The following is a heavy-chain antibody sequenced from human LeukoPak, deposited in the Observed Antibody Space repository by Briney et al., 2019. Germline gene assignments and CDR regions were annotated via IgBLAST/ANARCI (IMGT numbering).Heavy chain of an antibody. D-gene: IGHD1-26*01. J-gene: IGHJ3*02. CDR3: ARVGWDSDAFDI. V-gene: IGHV1-2*06. CDR2: INPTGSST. Sequence: GASVKVSCKASGYSFTSHYMHWVRQAPGQGLEWLGLINPTGSSTLYAQKFQGRVTMTRDTSISTAYMELSRLRSDDTAVYYCARVGWDSDAFDIWGQGTMVTVSS. CDR1: GYSFTSHY.